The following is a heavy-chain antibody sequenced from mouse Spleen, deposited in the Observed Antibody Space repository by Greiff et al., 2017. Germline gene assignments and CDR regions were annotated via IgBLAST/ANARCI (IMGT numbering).Heavy chain of an antibody. CDR3: AREGATWYDFDY. CDR1: GFSFTSYG. CDR2: IWAGGST. Sequence: VQLQQSGPGLVAPSQTLSITCTASGFSFTSYGVHWVRQPPGKGLEWLGVIWAGGSTNYNSALMSRLSISTDNSKSQVFLKMNSLQTDDTAMYYCAREGATWYDFDYWGQGTTLTVSS. D-gene: IGHD3-1*01. J-gene: IGHJ2*01. V-gene: IGHV2-9*02.